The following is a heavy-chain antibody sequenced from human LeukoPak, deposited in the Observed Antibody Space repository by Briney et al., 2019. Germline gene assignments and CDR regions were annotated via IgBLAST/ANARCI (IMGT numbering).Heavy chain of an antibody. D-gene: IGHD3-16*01. CDR1: GFIFSSYA. V-gene: IGHV3-30-3*01. Sequence: GGSLRLSCAASGFIFSSYAMHWVRQAPGKGLEWVAVMSYDGSNKYYADSVKGRFTISRDNSINALYLQMNSLRLDDTAVYYCVGEIGPRSFDYWGQGTLVTVSS. J-gene: IGHJ4*02. CDR3: VGEIGPRSFDY. CDR2: MSYDGSNK.